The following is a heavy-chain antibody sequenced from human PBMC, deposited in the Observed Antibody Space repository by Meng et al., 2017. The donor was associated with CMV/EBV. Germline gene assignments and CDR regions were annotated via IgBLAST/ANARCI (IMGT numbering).Heavy chain of an antibody. J-gene: IGHJ5*02. CDR3: ARVPPGWGHGTNYFDP. D-gene: IGHD6-13*01. CDR1: GYTFTGYY. Sequence: ASVKVSCKASGYTFTGYYVHWVRQAPGQGLEWMGWINPNSGGTSYAQKFQGRVTMTRDTSISTAYMDLSRLRFDDTAVYYCARVPPGWGHGTNYFDPWGQGTLVTVSS. CDR2: INPNSGGT. V-gene: IGHV1-2*02.